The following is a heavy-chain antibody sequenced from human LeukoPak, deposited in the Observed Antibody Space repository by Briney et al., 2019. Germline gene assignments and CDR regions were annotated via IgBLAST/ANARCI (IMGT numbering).Heavy chain of an antibody. CDR1: GYTFTGYY. CDR3: ARDAHYYYYMDV. V-gene: IGHV1-2*02. Sequence: ASVKVSCKASGYTFTGYYMHWVRQAPGQGLEWMGWINPNSGGTNYAQKLQGRVTMTRDTSISTAYMELSRLRSDDTAVYYCARDAHYYYYMDVWGKGTTVTISS. CDR2: INPNSGGT. J-gene: IGHJ6*03.